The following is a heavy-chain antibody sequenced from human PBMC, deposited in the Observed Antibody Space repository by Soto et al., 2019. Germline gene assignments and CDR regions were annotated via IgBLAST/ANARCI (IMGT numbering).Heavy chain of an antibody. CDR3: AREGRYCSGGSCYDE. V-gene: IGHV1-2*02. Sequence: QVQLVQSGAEVKKPGASVKVSCKASGYTFTGYYMHWVRQAPGQGLEWMGWINPNRGGTNYAQKFQGRVTMTRDTSISTAYMELSRLRSDDTAVYYCAREGRYCSGGSCYDEWGQGTLVTVSS. J-gene: IGHJ4*02. CDR1: GYTFTGYY. D-gene: IGHD2-15*01. CDR2: INPNRGGT.